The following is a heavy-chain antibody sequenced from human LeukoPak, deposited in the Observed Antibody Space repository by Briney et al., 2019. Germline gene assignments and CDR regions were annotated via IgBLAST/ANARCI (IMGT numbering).Heavy chain of an antibody. CDR1: GFTFSIYA. V-gene: IGHV3-23*01. J-gene: IGHJ6*03. CDR2: IRGSGGST. Sequence: GGSLRLSCAASGFTFSIYAMSWVRQAPGKGLEWVSGIRGSGGSTYYADSVKGRFTISRDNYKNTLYLQMNSLRAEDTAVYYCAKRGPGIAAAGSEDYYYYYYMDVWGKGTTVTVSS. D-gene: IGHD6-13*01. CDR3: AKRGPGIAAAGSEDYYYYYYMDV.